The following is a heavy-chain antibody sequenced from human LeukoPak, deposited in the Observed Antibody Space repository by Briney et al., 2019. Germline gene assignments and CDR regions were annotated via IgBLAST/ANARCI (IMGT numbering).Heavy chain of an antibody. D-gene: IGHD5-24*01. CDR2: IYYSGST. CDR1: GGSISSYY. CDR3: ARGRVPELSYYYYGMDV. V-gene: IGHV4-59*01. Sequence: PSETLSLTCTVSGGSISSYYWSWIRQPPGKGLEWIGYIYYSGSTNYNPSLKSRVTISVDTSKNQFSLKLSSVTAADTAVYYCARGRVPELSYYYYGMDVWGQGTTVTVSS. J-gene: IGHJ6*02.